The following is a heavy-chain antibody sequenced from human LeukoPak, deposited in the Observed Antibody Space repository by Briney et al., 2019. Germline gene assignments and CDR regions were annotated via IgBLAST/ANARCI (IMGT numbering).Heavy chain of an antibody. CDR1: GGSFSGYY. Sequence: SETLSLTCAVYGGSFSGYYWSWIRQPPGKGLEWIGEINHSGSTNYNPSLKSRVTISVDTSKNQFSLKLSSVTAADTAVYYCARVGYSYGFTFDYWDQGTLVTVSS. CDR2: INHSGST. V-gene: IGHV4-34*01. J-gene: IGHJ4*02. CDR3: ARVGYSYGFTFDY. D-gene: IGHD5-18*01.